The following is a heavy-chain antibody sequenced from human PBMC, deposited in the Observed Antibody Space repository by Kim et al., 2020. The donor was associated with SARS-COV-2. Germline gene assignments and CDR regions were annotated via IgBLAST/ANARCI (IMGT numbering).Heavy chain of an antibody. CDR2: INHSGST. CDR1: GGSFSGYY. J-gene: IGHJ6*02. Sequence: SETLSLTCAVYGGSFSGYYWSWIRQPPGKGLEWIGEINHSGSTNYNPSLKSRVTISVDTSKNQFSLKLSSVTAADTAVYYCARALGYCSGGSCSYYYYGMDVWGQGTTVTVSS. CDR3: ARALGYCSGGSCSYYYYGMDV. D-gene: IGHD2-15*01. V-gene: IGHV4-34*01.